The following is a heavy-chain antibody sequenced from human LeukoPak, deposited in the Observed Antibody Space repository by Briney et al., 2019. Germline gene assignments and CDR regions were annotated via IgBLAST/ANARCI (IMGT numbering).Heavy chain of an antibody. CDR3: ARGFNFYYDSGYYYGWAAFDY. V-gene: IGHV1-2*02. D-gene: IGHD3-22*01. Sequence: EAAVKVSCKASGYTFTGYYMHWVRQAPGQGLEWMGWINANSGGTNYAQKFQGRVTMTRDTSISTAYIELSRLRSDDTAVYYCARGFNFYYDSGYYYGWAAFDYWGQGTLVTVSP. J-gene: IGHJ4*02. CDR1: GYTFTGYY. CDR2: INANSGGT.